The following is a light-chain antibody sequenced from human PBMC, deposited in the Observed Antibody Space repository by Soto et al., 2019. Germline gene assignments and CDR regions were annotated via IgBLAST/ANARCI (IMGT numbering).Light chain of an antibody. Sequence: IPLTQSPSSLSASVGDSVTITCRASQGVSSYLAGFEQRPGKAPKXLICGASTLQNGVPARFRGGGFGTEFTLTITSLQPEDFATYYCHQVYTYPRTVGQGTKGDI. CDR3: HQVYTYPRT. CDR2: GAS. J-gene: IGKJ1*01. CDR1: QGVSSY. V-gene: IGKV1-9*01.